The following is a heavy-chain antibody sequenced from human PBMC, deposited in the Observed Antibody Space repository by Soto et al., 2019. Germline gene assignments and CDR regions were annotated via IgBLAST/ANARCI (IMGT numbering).Heavy chain of an antibody. CDR1: ARSFSKYY. CDR2: IYFNGNT. D-gene: IGHD3-16*01. Sequence: SETLSLTCSVYARSFSKYYWSWIRQPPGKGLEWIGYIYFNGNTNYNPSLKRRVTISIDTSKKQISLNLTSVTDADTAVYYCASVTFGGVVLAHWGQGTLVTVSS. J-gene: IGHJ4*02. CDR3: ASVTFGGVVLAH. V-gene: IGHV4-59*01.